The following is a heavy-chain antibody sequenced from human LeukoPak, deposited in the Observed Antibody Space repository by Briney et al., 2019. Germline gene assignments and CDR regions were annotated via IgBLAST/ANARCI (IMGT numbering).Heavy chain of an antibody. J-gene: IGHJ4*02. V-gene: IGHV4-30-4*01. D-gene: IGHD2-8*01. Sequence: SETLSLTCTVSGGSISSGDYYWSWIRQPPGKGLEWIGYIYYSGSTYYNPSLKSRVTISVDTSKNQFSLKLSSVTAADTAVYYCARTNGNSQDFDYWGQGTLVTVSS. CDR1: GGSISSGDYY. CDR2: IYYSGST. CDR3: ARTNGNSQDFDY.